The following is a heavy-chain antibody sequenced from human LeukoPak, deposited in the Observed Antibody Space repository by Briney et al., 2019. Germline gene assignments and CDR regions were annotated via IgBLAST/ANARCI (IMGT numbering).Heavy chain of an antibody. V-gene: IGHV3-48*03. J-gene: IGHJ3*02. Sequence: GGSLRLSRAASGFTFSRYEMNWVRQAPGKGLEWGSYISSSGSTIYYADSVTGRFTISNDNAKNSLYLHMNSRRDDDSAVYYYARVSSIAAHGAFDIWGQGTMVTVSS. CDR1: GFTFSRYE. D-gene: IGHD6-6*01. CDR3: ARVSSIAAHGAFDI. CDR2: ISSSGSTI.